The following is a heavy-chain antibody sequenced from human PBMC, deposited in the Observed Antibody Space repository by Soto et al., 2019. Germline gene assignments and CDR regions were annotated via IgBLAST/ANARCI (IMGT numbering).Heavy chain of an antibody. CDR2: ISGSGGST. Sequence: PGGSVRLSCAASGFTFSSYAMSWVRQAPGKGLEWVSAISGSGGSTYYADSVKGRFTISRDNSKNTLYLQMNSLRAEDTAVYYCAKDVAAAGISWFDPWGQGTLVTVSS. D-gene: IGHD6-13*01. V-gene: IGHV3-23*01. CDR3: AKDVAAAGISWFDP. J-gene: IGHJ5*02. CDR1: GFTFSSYA.